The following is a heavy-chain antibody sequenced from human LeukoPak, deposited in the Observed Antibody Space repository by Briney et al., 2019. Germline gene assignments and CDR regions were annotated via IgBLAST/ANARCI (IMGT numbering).Heavy chain of an antibody. V-gene: IGHV3-7*01. D-gene: IGHD6-19*01. CDR3: AASGWTPFDY. J-gene: IGHJ4*02. Sequence: GGSLRLSCAASGFTFSSYWMSWVRQAPGKGLEWVANIKKDGSEKYYVDAVKGRFTISRDNAKTSLYLQMNSLRAEDTAVYYCAASGWTPFDYWGQGTLVTVSS. CDR1: GFTFSSYW. CDR2: IKKDGSEK.